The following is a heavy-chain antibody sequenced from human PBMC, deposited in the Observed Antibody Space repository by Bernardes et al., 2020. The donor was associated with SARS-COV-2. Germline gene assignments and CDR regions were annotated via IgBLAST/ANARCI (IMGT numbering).Heavy chain of an antibody. Sequence: SETLSLTCTVSGGSISSGGYYWSWIRQHPGKGLEWIGYIYYSGSTYYNPSLKSRVTISVDTSKNHFSLKLSSVTAADTAVYYCARVHYTIFGVVQQFDPWRQGTLVTVSS. D-gene: IGHD3-3*01. V-gene: IGHV4-31*03. CDR3: ARVHYTIFGVVQQFDP. CDR1: GGSISSGGYY. J-gene: IGHJ5*02. CDR2: IYYSGST.